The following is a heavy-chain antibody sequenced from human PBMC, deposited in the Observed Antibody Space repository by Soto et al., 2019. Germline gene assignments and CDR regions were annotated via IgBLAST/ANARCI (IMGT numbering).Heavy chain of an antibody. D-gene: IGHD6-19*01. V-gene: IGHV1-18*01. CDR2: ISAYSGGT. CDR1: GYSFTNYG. CDR3: ARDRGVAPPVAGNTHYYYYMDV. Sequence: QDQLVQSGGEVKKPGASVKVSCKASGYSFTNYGITWVRQAPGQGYEWMGWISAYSGGTNYAQKLQGRVTMTTDASTSTAYLELRSLRSDDTAVYYCARDRGVAPPVAGNTHYYYYMDVWGKGTTVTVSS. J-gene: IGHJ6*03.